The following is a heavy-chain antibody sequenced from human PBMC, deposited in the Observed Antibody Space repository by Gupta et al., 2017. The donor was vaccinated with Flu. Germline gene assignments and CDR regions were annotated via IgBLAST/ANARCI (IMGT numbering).Heavy chain of an antibody. V-gene: IGHV5-51*01. CDR2: IYPGDSDT. D-gene: IGHD2-8*01. CDR3: ARPQRYCINSICGYFFDH. J-gene: IGHJ4*02. Sequence: ELQLVQSGAWVKKPKASLTISCKTSGFSFTNQWIGWVRQRPGKGLEWMAKIYPGDSDTKYNPSSQGQVTISANKSIDTVYLHWGSLEASDTAMYFCARPQRYCINSICGYFFDHWGQGTQVTVSS. CDR1: GFSFTNQW.